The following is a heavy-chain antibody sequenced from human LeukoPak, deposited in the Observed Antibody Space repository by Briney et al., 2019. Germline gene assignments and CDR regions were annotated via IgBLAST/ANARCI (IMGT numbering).Heavy chain of an antibody. Sequence: TGGSLRLSCAASGFTFSSYGMHWVRQAPGKGLEWVAVIWYDGSNKYYADSVKGRFTISRDNSKNTLYLQMNSLRAEDTAVYYCARESHYDSSGYNFGGRFDYWGQGTLVTVSS. J-gene: IGHJ4*02. CDR2: IWYDGSNK. V-gene: IGHV3-33*01. CDR1: GFTFSSYG. CDR3: ARESHYDSSGYNFGGRFDY. D-gene: IGHD3-22*01.